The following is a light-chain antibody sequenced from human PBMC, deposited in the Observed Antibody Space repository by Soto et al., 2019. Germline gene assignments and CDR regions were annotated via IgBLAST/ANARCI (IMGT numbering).Light chain of an antibody. Sequence: EIVXTXXXXTLSVSPGERVTLSCRASQSISSNLAWYQQKPGQAPSLLMYGTSTRATGIPARFSGSGSGTDFPLTINSLQSEDFAVYYCQQYNTWSSITFGQGTRLEI. CDR3: QQYNTWSSIT. J-gene: IGKJ5*01. CDR2: GTS. CDR1: QSISSN. V-gene: IGKV3-15*01.